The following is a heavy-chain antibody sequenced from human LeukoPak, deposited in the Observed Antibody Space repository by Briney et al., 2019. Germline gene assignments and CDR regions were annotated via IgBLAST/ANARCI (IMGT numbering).Heavy chain of an antibody. V-gene: IGHV1-46*01. Sequence: ASVKVSCKASGYTSTSYYMHWVRQAPGQGLEWMGIINPSGGSTSYAQKFQGRVTMTRDTSTSTVYMELSSLSSEDTAVYYCARELSGDYRLLGPWGQGTMVTVSS. CDR1: GYTSTSYY. CDR3: ARELSGDYRLLGP. CDR2: INPSGGST. J-gene: IGHJ3*01. D-gene: IGHD3/OR15-3a*01.